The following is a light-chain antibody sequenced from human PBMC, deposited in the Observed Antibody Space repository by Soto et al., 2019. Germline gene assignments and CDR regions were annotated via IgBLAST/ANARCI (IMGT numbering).Light chain of an antibody. V-gene: IGLV2-23*02. CDR2: EVS. CDR3: CSYAGSSPHTV. J-gene: IGLJ7*01. CDR1: SSDVGSYNL. Sequence: QSALTQPASVSGSPGQSITISCTGTSSDVGSYNLVSWYQQHPGKAPKLMISEVSKRPSGTSGRFSGSKSGSTASLTISGLQAEDEADYYCCSYAGSSPHTVFGGGTQLTVL.